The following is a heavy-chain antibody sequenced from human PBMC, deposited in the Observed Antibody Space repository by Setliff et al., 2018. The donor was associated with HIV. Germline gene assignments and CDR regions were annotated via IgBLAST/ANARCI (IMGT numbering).Heavy chain of an antibody. CDR2: ITWNSDFI. CDR3: AKDIRHSGYDHFDY. J-gene: IGHJ4*02. CDR1: GFAFSDFA. D-gene: IGHD5-12*01. Sequence: GGSLRLSCPASGFAFSDFAMHWVRQAPGQGLEWVSSITWNSDFIAYAASSMGRFTISRDNAKNSLYLQMNSLRAEDTALYYCAKDIRHSGYDHFDYWGQGTLVTVSS. V-gene: IGHV3-9*01.